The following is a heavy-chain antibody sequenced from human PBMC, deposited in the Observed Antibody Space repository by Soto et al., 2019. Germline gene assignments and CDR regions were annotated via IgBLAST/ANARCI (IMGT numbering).Heavy chain of an antibody. Sequence: QVQLVQSGAEVKKPGASVKVSCKASGYTFTSYGISWVRQAPGQGLEWMGWISAYNGNTNYAQKLQGRVTMTTDTSTSTAYMEMRSLRSDDTVVYYCARDQELYYYDSSGYYPDGSYYYYGMDVWGQGTTVTVSS. V-gene: IGHV1-18*01. CDR3: ARDQELYYYDSSGYYPDGSYYYYGMDV. J-gene: IGHJ6*02. CDR1: GYTFTSYG. CDR2: ISAYNGNT. D-gene: IGHD3-22*01.